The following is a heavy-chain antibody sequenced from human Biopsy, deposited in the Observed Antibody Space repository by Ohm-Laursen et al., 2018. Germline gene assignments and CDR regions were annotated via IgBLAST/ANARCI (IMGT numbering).Heavy chain of an antibody. D-gene: IGHD3-10*01. CDR2: IYYSGST. V-gene: IGHV4-31*03. CDR3: ASGDIGGIGLDV. J-gene: IGHJ6*02. Sequence: TLSLTCTVSGASIISGGHFWNWIRQHPGKGLEWIGYIYYSGSTYYNPSPKSRVSISVDTSKNQFSLRLNSVTAADTAVYYCASGDIGGIGLDVWGLGTTVTVSS. CDR1: GASIISGGHF.